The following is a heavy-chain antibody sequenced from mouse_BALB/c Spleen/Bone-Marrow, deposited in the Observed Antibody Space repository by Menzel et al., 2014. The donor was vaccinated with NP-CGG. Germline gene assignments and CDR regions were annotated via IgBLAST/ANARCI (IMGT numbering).Heavy chain of an antibody. Sequence: VQLQQSGPELVKPGASVKMSCKASGFTFTSYVMHWVKQKPGQGLEWIGYINPYNDGTKYNEKFKGKATLTSDKSSSTAYMELSSLTSEDSAVYYCAGGGRYDGAWFAYWGQGTLVTVSA. D-gene: IGHD2-14*01. CDR1: GFTFTSYV. CDR3: AGGGRYDGAWFAY. J-gene: IGHJ3*01. V-gene: IGHV1-14*01. CDR2: INPYNDGT.